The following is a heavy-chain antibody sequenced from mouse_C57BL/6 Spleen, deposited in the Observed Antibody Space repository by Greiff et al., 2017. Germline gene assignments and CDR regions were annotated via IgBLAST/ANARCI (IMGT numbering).Heavy chain of an antibody. CDR1: GYTFTSSW. CDR2: IHPNSGST. D-gene: IGHD2-5*01. CDR3: ATYYSNSC. Sequence: QAQLQQPGAELVKPGASVKLSCKASGYTFTSSWMHWVKESPGQGLEWIGMIHPNSGSTNYNEKFKCKATLTVDKSSSTAYMQLSSLTSEYSAVYCCATYYSNSCWGQGTTRTVSS. V-gene: IGHV1-64*01. J-gene: IGHJ2*01.